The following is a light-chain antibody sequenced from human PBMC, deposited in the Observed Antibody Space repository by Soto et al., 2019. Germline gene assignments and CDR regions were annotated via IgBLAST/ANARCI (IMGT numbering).Light chain of an antibody. CDR3: QQFYDLPIT. CDR2: DAS. CDR1: QDISDV. J-gene: IGKJ5*01. Sequence: DIQMTQSPSTLSGSVGDRVTITCQASQDISDVLNWYQQQPGKAPKVLIYDASKLQTGVPSRFSGRGSGKDFTFTISSLQPDDSGTYYCQQFYDLPITFGQGTRLEI. V-gene: IGKV1-33*01.